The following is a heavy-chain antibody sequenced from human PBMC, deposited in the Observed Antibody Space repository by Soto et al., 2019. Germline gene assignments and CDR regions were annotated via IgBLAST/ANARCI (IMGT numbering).Heavy chain of an antibody. CDR1: GFTFGDYG. D-gene: IGHD3-16*01. CDR3: TRDSRSQCLAIYDAY. V-gene: IGHV3-49*03. J-gene: IGHJ4*02. CDR2: IRSKAYGGKT. Sequence: GGSLRLSCTASGFTFGDYGISWFRQAPGKGLEWVGFIRSKAYGGKTEYAASVKGRFTISRDNSKSIAYLQMNSLKPEDTAVYYCTRDSRSQCLAIYDAYWGQGTLFPVPQ.